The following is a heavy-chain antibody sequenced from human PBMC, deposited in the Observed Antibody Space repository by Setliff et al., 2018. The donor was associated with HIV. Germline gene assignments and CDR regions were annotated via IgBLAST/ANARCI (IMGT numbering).Heavy chain of an antibody. V-gene: IGHV4-61*02. J-gene: IGHJ4*02. Sequence: SETLSLTCTVSGGSISSGSYYWSWIRQPAGKGLEWIGRINTSGSTNYNPSLKSRVTISVDTSKNQFSLKLSSVAAADTALYFCARVPVLPSPRFDYWGQGTLVTVSS. CDR3: ARVPVLPSPRFDY. D-gene: IGHD2-2*01. CDR2: INTSGST. CDR1: GGSISSGSYY.